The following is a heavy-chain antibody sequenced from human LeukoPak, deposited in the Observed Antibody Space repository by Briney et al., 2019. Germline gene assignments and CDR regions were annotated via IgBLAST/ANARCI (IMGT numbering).Heavy chain of an antibody. CDR3: ARGLREYDFWSGYFPPTYYYYGMDV. D-gene: IGHD3-3*01. CDR2: IIPIFGTA. CDR1: GGTFSSYA. Sequence: SVKVSCKASGGTFSSYAISWVRQAPGQGLEWMGGIIPIFGTANYAQKFQGRVTITADESTSTAYMELSSLRSEDTAVYYCARGLREYDFWSGYFPPTYYYYGMDVWGQGTTVTVSS. J-gene: IGHJ6*02. V-gene: IGHV1-69*13.